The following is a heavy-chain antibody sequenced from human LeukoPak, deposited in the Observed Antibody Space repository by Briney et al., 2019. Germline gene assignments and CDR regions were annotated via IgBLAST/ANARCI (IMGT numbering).Heavy chain of an antibody. CDR1: GYTFTSYH. V-gene: IGHV1-46*01. J-gene: IGHJ6*04. Sequence: ASVKVSCKASGYTFTSYHIHWVRQAPGQGFEWMGIITPSNGFTTHAQKFQGRLTMTRDTSTSTVYMELNSLTSEDTAVYYCARAGDSNWANYYYGLDVWGKGTTVTVSS. D-gene: IGHD6-13*01. CDR2: ITPSNGFT. CDR3: ARAGDSNWANYYYGLDV.